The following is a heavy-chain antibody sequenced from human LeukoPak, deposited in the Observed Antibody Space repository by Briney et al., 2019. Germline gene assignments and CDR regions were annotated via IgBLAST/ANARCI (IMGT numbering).Heavy chain of an antibody. J-gene: IGHJ3*02. CDR1: GYTFTDYY. V-gene: IGHV1-2*02. Sequence: ASVKVSCKASGYTFTDYYMHWVRQAPGQGLEWMAWINPNNGGTDYAQKFQGRVTVTRDTSISTAYMELSRLTSDDTAVYYCARAPGGFDIWGQGTMVTVSS. CDR2: INPNNGGT. D-gene: IGHD2-15*01. CDR3: ARAPGGFDI.